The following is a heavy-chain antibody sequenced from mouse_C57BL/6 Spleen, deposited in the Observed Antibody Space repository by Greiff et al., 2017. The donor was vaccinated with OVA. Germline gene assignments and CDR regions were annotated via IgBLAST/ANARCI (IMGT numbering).Heavy chain of an antibody. V-gene: IGHV1-55*01. J-gene: IGHJ2*01. CDR2: IYPGSGST. Sequence: VKLQQPGAELVKPGASVKMSCKASGYTFTSYWITWVKQRPGQGLEWIGDIYPGSGSTNYNEKFKSKATMTVDTSSSTAYMQLSSLTSEDSAVYYCARKTVNFDYWGQGTTLTVSS. CDR1: GYTFTSYW. CDR3: ARKTVNFDY. D-gene: IGHD3-2*01.